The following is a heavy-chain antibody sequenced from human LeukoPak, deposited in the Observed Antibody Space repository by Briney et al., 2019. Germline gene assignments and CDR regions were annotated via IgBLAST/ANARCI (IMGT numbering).Heavy chain of an antibody. V-gene: IGHV1-2*02. Sequence: ASVKVSCKASGYTFTGYYMHWVRQAPGQGLEWMGWINPNSGGTNYAQKFQGRVTMTRDTSISTAYMELSRLTSDDTAVYYCARDFGQGLLLLVVDYWGQGTLVTVSS. CDR3: ARDFGQGLLLLVVDY. J-gene: IGHJ4*02. CDR2: INPNSGGT. D-gene: IGHD3-22*01. CDR1: GYTFTGYY.